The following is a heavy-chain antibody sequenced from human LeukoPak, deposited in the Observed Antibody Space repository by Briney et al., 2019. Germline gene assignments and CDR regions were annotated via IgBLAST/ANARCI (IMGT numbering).Heavy chain of an antibody. CDR2: IRYDGSNK. CDR3: ANLNSGSYYFDY. CDR1: GFTFSSYG. V-gene: IGHV3-30*02. D-gene: IGHD1-26*01. Sequence: GGSLRLSCAASGFTFSSYGMHWVRQAPGKGLEWVAFIRYDGSNKYYADSVKGRFTISRDNSKNTLYLQMNSLRAEDTAVYYCANLNSGSYYFDYWGQGTLATVSS. J-gene: IGHJ4*02.